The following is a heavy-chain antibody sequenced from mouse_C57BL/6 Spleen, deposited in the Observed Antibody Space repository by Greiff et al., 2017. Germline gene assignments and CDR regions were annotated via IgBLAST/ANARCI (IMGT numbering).Heavy chain of an antibody. D-gene: IGHD4-1*01. Sequence: QVQLQQSGPELVKPGASVKISCKASGYAFSSSWMNWVKQRPGKGLEWIGRIYPGDGDTNYNGKFKGKATLTADKSSSTAYMQRSSLTSEDSAVYFCARKRGRGYAMDYWGQGTSVTVSS. CDR2: IYPGDGDT. CDR3: ARKRGRGYAMDY. CDR1: GYAFSSSW. V-gene: IGHV1-82*01. J-gene: IGHJ4*01.